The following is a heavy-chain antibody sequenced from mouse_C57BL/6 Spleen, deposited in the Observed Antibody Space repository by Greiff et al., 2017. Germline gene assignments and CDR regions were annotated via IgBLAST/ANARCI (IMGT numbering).Heavy chain of an antibody. D-gene: IGHD2-10*02. Sequence: VQLQQSGPELVKPGASVKIPCKASGYTFTDYNMDWVKQSHGKSLEWIGDINPNNGGTIYNQKFKGKATLTVDKSSSTAYMELRSLTAEDTAVYYCARSRYGNYEAMGYWGQGTSVTVSS. CDR1: GYTFTDYN. J-gene: IGHJ4*01. CDR2: INPNNGGT. V-gene: IGHV1-18*01. CDR3: ARSRYGNYEAMGY.